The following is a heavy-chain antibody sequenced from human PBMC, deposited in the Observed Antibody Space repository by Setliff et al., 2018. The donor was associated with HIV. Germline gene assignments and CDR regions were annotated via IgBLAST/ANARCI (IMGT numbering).Heavy chain of an antibody. V-gene: IGHV4-59*01. CDR1: GGSISSYY. J-gene: IGHJ4*02. D-gene: IGHD3-3*01. CDR3: ARGVNFDY. Sequence: SETLSLTCTVSGGSISSYYWSWIRLPPGKGLGWIGYIYTSGITNYNPSLKSRVTISADTSRNQFSLKLTSVTAADTAIYYCARGVNFDYWGQGTQVTVSS. CDR2: IYTSGIT.